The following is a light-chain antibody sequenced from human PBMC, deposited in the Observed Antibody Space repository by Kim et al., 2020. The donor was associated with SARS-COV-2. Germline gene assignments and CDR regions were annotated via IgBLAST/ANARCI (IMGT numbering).Light chain of an antibody. CDR2: QDN. CDR3: KEWDSSNRNCV. Sequence: PEKTTSHTSSGFKLRDKYVTWYQQKPSQTPVVIIYQDNQRHSGIPERFSGSNPGNTATLTINGTKAMDEADYYCKEWDSSNRNCVFGAGTKVNVL. J-gene: IGLJ1*01. CDR1: KLRDKY. V-gene: IGLV3-1*01.